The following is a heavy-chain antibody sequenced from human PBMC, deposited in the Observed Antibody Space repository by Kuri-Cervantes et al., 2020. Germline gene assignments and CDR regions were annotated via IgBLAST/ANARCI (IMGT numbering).Heavy chain of an antibody. V-gene: IGHV1-45*02. J-gene: IGHJ3*02. D-gene: IGHD3-3*01. Sequence: SVKVSCKASGYTFTYRYLHWVRQAPGQALEWMGCITPFNGNTNYAQKFQDRVTITRDRSMSTAYMELSSLTSEDAAVYYCACFVEGDAFDIWGQGTMVTVSS. CDR2: ITPFNGNT. CDR3: ACFVEGDAFDI. CDR1: GYTFTYRY.